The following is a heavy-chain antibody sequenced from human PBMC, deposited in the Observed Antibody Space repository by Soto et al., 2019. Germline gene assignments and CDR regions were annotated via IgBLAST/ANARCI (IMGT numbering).Heavy chain of an antibody. J-gene: IGHJ4*02. Sequence: PGGSLRLSCAASGFTFSGSSVHWVRQASGKGLEWVGRIRNKANSYATAYAASVRGRFTISRDDSKNTAFLQMNSLNTEDTAVYYCLRQSPEDMIRTWGQGTLVTVSS. CDR3: LRQSPEDMIRT. CDR1: GFTFSGSS. V-gene: IGHV3-73*01. D-gene: IGHD2-15*01. CDR2: IRNKANSYAT.